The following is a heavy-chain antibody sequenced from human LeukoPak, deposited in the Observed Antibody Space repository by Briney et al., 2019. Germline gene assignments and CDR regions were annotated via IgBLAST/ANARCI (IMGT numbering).Heavy chain of an antibody. J-gene: IGHJ4*02. V-gene: IGHV3-21*01. CDR1: GFTFSSYS. D-gene: IGHD6-13*01. CDR3: ARPGYSSSWSGSDY. Sequence: GGSLRLSCAASGFTFSSYSMNWVRQAPGKGLEWVSSISSSSYIYYADSVKGRFTISRDNAKNSLYLQMNSLRAEDTAVYYCARPGYSSSWSGSDYWGQGTLVTVSS. CDR2: ISSSSYI.